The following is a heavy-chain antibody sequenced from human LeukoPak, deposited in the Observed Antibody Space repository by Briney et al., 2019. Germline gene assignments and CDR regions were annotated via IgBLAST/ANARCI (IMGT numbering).Heavy chain of an antibody. Sequence: SETLSLTCTVSGGSISSGSYYWRWIRQPAGKGLEWIGRIYTSGSTNYNPSLKRRVTISGDRSKNHSYLTLTSVTAADTAVYYCARKQHCSSTSCPHGLDSWGQGTLVTVSS. CDR1: GGSISSGSYY. D-gene: IGHD2-2*01. J-gene: IGHJ4*02. CDR2: IYTSGST. CDR3: ARKQHCSSTSCPHGLDS. V-gene: IGHV4-61*02.